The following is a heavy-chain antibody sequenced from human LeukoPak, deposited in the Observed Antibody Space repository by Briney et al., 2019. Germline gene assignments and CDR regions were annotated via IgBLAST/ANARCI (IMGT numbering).Heavy chain of an antibody. D-gene: IGHD4-17*01. Sequence: PSEPLSLTCAVYGGSFSGYYWSWIRQPPGKGLEWIGEINHSGSTNYNPSLKSRVTISVDTSKNQFSLKLSSVTAADTAVYYCAREGHYVGYWFDPWGQGTLVTVSS. J-gene: IGHJ5*02. CDR2: INHSGST. CDR1: GGSFSGYY. V-gene: IGHV4-34*01. CDR3: AREGHYVGYWFDP.